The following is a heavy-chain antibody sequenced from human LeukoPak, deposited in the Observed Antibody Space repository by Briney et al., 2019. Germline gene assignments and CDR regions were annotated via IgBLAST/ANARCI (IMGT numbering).Heavy chain of an antibody. V-gene: IGHV3-23*01. Sequence: PGGSLRLSCAASGFAFSSFAMTWVRQAPGKGLEWVSGIIGSGAATFYADSVKGRFTISRDNSKNTVYLQLNSLRAEDTAIYYCAKRDSAGYYYFDYWGQGTLVTVSS. CDR1: GFAFSSFA. CDR2: IIGSGAAT. J-gene: IGHJ4*02. CDR3: AKRDSAGYYYFDY. D-gene: IGHD3-22*01.